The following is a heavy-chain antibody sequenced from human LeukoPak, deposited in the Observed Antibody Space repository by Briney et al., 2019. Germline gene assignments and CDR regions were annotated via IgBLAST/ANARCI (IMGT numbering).Heavy chain of an antibody. CDR2: ISAQHGQT. J-gene: IGHJ4*02. D-gene: IGHD2-8*01. CDR3: AGSLGYCTSNVCYLKY. Sequence: GASVKVSCKASGYTFTSYGISWVRQAPGQGLERMGWISAQHGQTEYAPNSQDRVTMTTDTYTNTAYMELRSLRSDDTAVYYCAGSLGYCTSNVCYLKYWGQGTLVTVSS. V-gene: IGHV1-18*01. CDR1: GYTFTSYG.